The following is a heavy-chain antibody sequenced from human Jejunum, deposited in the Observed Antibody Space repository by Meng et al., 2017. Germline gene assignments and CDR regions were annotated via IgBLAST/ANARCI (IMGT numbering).Heavy chain of an antibody. CDR3: VRGADDPITVNWFDL. Sequence: GEHGERVKKAGAQMMVSCKGSNYTSISTYRHWVRQAPGQGLEWMGRINPDSVDTNDVQKFQGRVTMTSETTISTAYMELTSLKSDDTAVYYCVRGADDPITVNWFDLWGQGTQVTVSS. J-gene: IGHJ5*02. D-gene: IGHD3-3*01. V-gene: IGHV1-2*06. CDR1: NYTSISTY. CDR2: INPDSVDT.